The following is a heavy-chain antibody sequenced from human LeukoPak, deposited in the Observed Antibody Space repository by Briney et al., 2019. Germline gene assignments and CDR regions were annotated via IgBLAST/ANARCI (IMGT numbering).Heavy chain of an antibody. V-gene: IGHV4-59*11. CDR2: IYYSGST. J-gene: IGHJ3*02. CDR3: ARATTAWDAFDI. CDR1: GGSISSHY. Sequence: SETLSLTCTVSGGSISSHYWSWTRQPPGKGLEWIGYIYYSGSTNYNPSLKSRVTISVDTSKNQFSLKLSSVTAADTAVYYCARATTAWDAFDIWGQGTMVTVSS. D-gene: IGHD1-1*01.